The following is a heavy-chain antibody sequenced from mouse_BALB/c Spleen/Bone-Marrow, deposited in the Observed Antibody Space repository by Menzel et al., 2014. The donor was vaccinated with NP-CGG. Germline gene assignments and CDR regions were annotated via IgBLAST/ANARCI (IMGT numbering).Heavy chain of an antibody. CDR1: GFTFSSYA. Sequence: EVKLVESGGGLVKPGGSLKLSCAASGFTFSSYAMSWIRQTPEKRLEWVATISSGGNYTYYPDSVKGRFTISRDNAKNTLYLQMNSLRSEDTAMCYCARPNTDYFEYWGQGTTLTVSS. V-gene: IGHV5-9-1*01. D-gene: IGHD5-1-1*01. CDR3: ARPNTDYFEY. CDR2: ISSGGNYT. J-gene: IGHJ2*01.